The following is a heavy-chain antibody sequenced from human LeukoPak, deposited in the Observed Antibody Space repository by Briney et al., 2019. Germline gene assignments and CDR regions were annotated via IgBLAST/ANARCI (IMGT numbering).Heavy chain of an antibody. CDR2: IIPHFDTA. CDR3: ARDLVGSHTGYSSGAWDY. D-gene: IGHD3-9*01. Sequence: SSVNVSCKASGGIFSNYAISGVRQAPGQGLAWMGGIIPHFDTADYAQKFQGRLTITADESTSTAYMELSSLRPEDTAVYYCARDLVGSHTGYSSGAWDYWGQGTLVTVSS. V-gene: IGHV1-69*13. CDR1: GGIFSNYA. J-gene: IGHJ4*02.